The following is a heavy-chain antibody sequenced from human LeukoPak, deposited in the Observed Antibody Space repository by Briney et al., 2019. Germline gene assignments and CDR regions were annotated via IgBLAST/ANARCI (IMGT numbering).Heavy chain of an antibody. CDR2: IYSGDTT. D-gene: IGHD3-10*01. Sequence: PGGSLRLSCTASGFTVSNNYMSWVRQAPGKGLEWVSLIYSGDTTYYADSVKGRFTFSRDNSKNTVYLQMNSLRAEDTAVYYCARVVGNGSGSYYKAFLDYWGQGTLVTVSS. V-gene: IGHV3-53*05. CDR3: ARVVGNGSGSYYKAFLDY. J-gene: IGHJ4*02. CDR1: GFTVSNNY.